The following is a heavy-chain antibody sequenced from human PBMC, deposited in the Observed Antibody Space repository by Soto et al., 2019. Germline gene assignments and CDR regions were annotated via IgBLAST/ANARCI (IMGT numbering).Heavy chain of an antibody. CDR3: TRAWGYSYGFDP. J-gene: IGHJ5*02. CDR1: GYTLTELS. Sequence: ASVKVSCKVSGYTLTELSMHWVRQAPGKGLEWMGGFDPEDGETIYAQKFQGRVTMTEDTSTSTAYMELRSLRSDDTAVYYCTRAWGYSYGFDPWGQGTLVTVSS. D-gene: IGHD5-18*01. CDR2: FDPEDGET. V-gene: IGHV1-24*01.